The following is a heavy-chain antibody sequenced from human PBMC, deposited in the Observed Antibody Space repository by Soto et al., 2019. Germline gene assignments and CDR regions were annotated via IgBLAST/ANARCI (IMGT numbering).Heavy chain of an antibody. V-gene: IGHV3-48*03. Sequence: GGSLRLSCAASGFTFSTYEMNWVRQAPGKGLEWVSFISSSGSTIDYADSVKGRFTISRDNAKNSLYLQMNSLRAEDTAVYYCARSWGVYCSSTSCYSPWFDPWGQGTLVTVSS. CDR1: GFTFSTYE. D-gene: IGHD2-2*02. J-gene: IGHJ5*02. CDR3: ARSWGVYCSSTSCYSPWFDP. CDR2: ISSSGSTI.